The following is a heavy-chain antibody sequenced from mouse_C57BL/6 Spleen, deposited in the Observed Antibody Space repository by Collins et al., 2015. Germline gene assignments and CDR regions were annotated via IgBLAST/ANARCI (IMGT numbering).Heavy chain of an antibody. Sequence: EVKLLESGGGLVQPGGSLKLSCAASGFDFSRYWMSWVRQAPGKGLEWIGEINPDSSTINYTPSLKDKFIISRDNAKNTLYLQMSKVRSEDTALYYCARFELAWFAYWGQGTLVTVSA. CDR1: GFDFSRYW. J-gene: IGHJ3*01. D-gene: IGHD4-1*01. V-gene: IGHV4-1*02. CDR3: ARFELAWFAY. CDR2: INPDSSTI.